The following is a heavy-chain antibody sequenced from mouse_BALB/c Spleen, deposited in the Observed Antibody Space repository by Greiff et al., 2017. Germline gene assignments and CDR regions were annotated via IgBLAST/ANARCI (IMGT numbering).Heavy chain of an antibody. J-gene: IGHJ4*01. V-gene: IGHV1-14*01. CDR2: INPYNDGT. CDR1: GYTFTSYV. Sequence: EVKLMESGPELVKPGASVKMSCKASGYTFTSYVMHWVKQKPGQGLEWIGYINPYNDGTKYNEKFKGKATLTSDKSSSTAYMELSSLTSEDSAVYYCARETLVYYAMDYWGQGTSVTVSS. CDR3: ARETLVYYAMDY. D-gene: IGHD6-1*01.